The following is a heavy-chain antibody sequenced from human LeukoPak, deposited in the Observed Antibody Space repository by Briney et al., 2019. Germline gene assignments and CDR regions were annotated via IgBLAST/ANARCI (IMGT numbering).Heavy chain of an antibody. D-gene: IGHD3-10*01. CDR3: STAYGGSGSD. V-gene: IGHV3-15*01. J-gene: IGHJ4*02. CDR1: GFTFSGAW. Sequence: GGSLRLSCAASGFTFSGAWMSWVRQAPGKGPEWVGRIKSKTNGETVDYGAPVKGRFNISRDDSKNTVFLQMNSLKTEDTAVYYCSTAYGGSGSDWGQGTLVTVSS. CDR2: IKSKTNGETV.